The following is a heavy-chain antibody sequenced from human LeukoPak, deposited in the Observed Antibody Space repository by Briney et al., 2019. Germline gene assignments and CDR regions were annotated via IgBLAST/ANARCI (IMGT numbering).Heavy chain of an antibody. D-gene: IGHD3-10*01. CDR2: IYYTGGT. CDR3: ARDFLQGVRGNTGGSFDY. J-gene: IGHJ4*02. Sequence: SETLSLTCSVSGGSITSSSYYWAWIRQSPEKGLEWIGSIYYTGGTNYSPSLKSRVTMSVDTSKNQFSLKLSSVTAADTAVYFCARDFLQGVRGNTGGSFDYWGQGTLVTVSS. CDR1: GGSITSSSYY. V-gene: IGHV4-39*07.